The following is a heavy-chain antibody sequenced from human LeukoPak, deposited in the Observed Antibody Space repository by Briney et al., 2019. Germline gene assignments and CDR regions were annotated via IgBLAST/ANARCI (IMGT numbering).Heavy chain of an antibody. D-gene: IGHD3-9*01. J-gene: IGHJ6*02. CDR3: TRDLMDYDVSTGLHHYYMDV. V-gene: IGHV3-74*01. CDR2: IKTDGSRT. CDR1: GFTFSSYW. Sequence: GGSLRLSCAASGFTFSSYWMHWVRQAPGKGLVWVSRIKTDGSRTSYADSVKGRFTISRDNAKNTLYLQMNSLRVEDTAVYYCTRDLMDYDVSTGLHHYYMDVWGQGTTVTVSS.